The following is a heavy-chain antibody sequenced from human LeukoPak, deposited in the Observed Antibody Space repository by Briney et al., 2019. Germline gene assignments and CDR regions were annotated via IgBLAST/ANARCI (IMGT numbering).Heavy chain of an antibody. CDR3: ARVRSSGSPFDS. Sequence: GGSLRLSCADSGFTFSDYYMSEIRQAPGKGLEWVSYISKGSSSTNYADSVKGRFSISRDNAKNSLYLQLNSLTVEDTAVYYCARVRSSGSPFDSWGQGTLVTVSS. J-gene: IGHJ5*01. V-gene: IGHV3-11*05. CDR2: ISKGSSST. CDR1: GFTFSDYY. D-gene: IGHD3-10*01.